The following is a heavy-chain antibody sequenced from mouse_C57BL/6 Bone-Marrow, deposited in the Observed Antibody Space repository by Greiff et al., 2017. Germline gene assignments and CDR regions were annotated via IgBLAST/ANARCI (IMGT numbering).Heavy chain of an antibody. Sequence: EVHLVESGGGLVQPGGSMKLSCAASGFTFSDAWMDWVRQSPEKGLEWVAEIRNKANNHATYYAESVQGRFTISRDDYKSSVYLQMNSLRAEDTGIYYCTAYYSNYVRAMDYWGQGTSVTVSS. V-gene: IGHV6-6*01. D-gene: IGHD2-5*01. J-gene: IGHJ4*01. CDR1: GFTFSDAW. CDR2: IRNKANNHAT. CDR3: TAYYSNYVRAMDY.